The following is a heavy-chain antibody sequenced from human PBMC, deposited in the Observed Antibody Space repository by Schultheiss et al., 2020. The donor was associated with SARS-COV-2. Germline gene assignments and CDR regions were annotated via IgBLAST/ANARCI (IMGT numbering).Heavy chain of an antibody. J-gene: IGHJ3*02. Sequence: GESLKISCSASGFTFSSYSMNWVRQAPGKGLEWVANIKQDGSEKYYVDSVKGRFTISRDNAKNSLYLQMISLRAEDTAVYYCARDVLQLWLHAFDIWGQGTMVTVSS. V-gene: IGHV3-7*01. CDR3: ARDVLQLWLHAFDI. D-gene: IGHD5-18*01. CDR2: IKQDGSEK. CDR1: GFTFSSYS.